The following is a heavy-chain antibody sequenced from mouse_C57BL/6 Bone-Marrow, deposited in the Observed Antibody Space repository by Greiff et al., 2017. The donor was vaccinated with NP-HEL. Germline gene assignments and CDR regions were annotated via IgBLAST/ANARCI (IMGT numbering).Heavy chain of an antibody. J-gene: IGHJ1*03. V-gene: IGHV1-59*01. CDR1: GYTFTSYW. CDR3: AIYYDYGDWYFDV. Sequence: QVQLKQPGAELVRPGTSVKLSCKASGYTFTSYWMHWVKQRPGQGLEWIGVIDPSDSYTNYNQKFKGKATLTVDTSSSTAYMQLSSLTSEDSAVYYCAIYYDYGDWYFDVWGTGTTVTVSS. D-gene: IGHD2-4*01. CDR2: IDPSDSYT.